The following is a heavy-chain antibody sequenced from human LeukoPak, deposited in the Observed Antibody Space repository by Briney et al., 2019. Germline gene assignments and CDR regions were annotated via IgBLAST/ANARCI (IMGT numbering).Heavy chain of an antibody. CDR2: IKQDGSEK. CDR3: ARVDYYDTHYGMDV. J-gene: IGHJ6*02. Sequence: HPGGSLRLSCAASGFTFSSYWMSWVRQAPGKGLEWVANIKQDGSEKYYVDSVKGRFTISRDNAKNSLYLQMNSLRAADTAVYYCARVDYYDTHYGMDVWGQGTTVTVSS. D-gene: IGHD3-22*01. CDR1: GFTFSSYW. V-gene: IGHV3-7*01.